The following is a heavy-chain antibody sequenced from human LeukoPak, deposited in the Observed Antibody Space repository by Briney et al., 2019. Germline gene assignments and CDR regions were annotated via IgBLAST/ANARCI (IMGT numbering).Heavy chain of an antibody. CDR3: ARVPDYGDYGGVLNWFDP. CDR2: IYYSGST. D-gene: IGHD4-17*01. V-gene: IGHV4-30-4*01. CDR1: GGSISSGDYY. Sequence: PSQTLSLTCTVSGGSISSGDYYWSWIRQPPGTGLEWIGYIYYSGSTYYNPSLKSRVTISVDTSKNQFSLKLSSVTAADTAVYYCARVPDYGDYGGVLNWFDPWGQGTLVTVSS. J-gene: IGHJ5*02.